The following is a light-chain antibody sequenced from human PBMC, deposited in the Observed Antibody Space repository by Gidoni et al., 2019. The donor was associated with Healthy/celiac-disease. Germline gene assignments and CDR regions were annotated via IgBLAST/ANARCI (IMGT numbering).Light chain of an antibody. J-gene: IGKJ2*02. CDR1: QSLLHSNGYNY. Sequence: DIVMTQSPLSLPVTPGEPASISCRSSQSLLHSNGYNYLDWYLQKPGQSPQLLIYLGSNRASGVPDRFSGSGSGTDFTLKISRVDAEDVGVYYCMQVLQTPCTFGQGTKLEIK. CDR2: LGS. CDR3: MQVLQTPCT. V-gene: IGKV2-28*01.